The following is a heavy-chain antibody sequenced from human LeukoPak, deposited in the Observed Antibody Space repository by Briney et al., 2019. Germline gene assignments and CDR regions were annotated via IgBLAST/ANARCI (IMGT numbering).Heavy chain of an antibody. D-gene: IGHD6-19*01. CDR3: ARPDGYSSGPIDY. CDR2: INHSGST. Sequence: SEPLSLTCAVYGGSFSGYYWSWLRHPPGKGLEWIGEINHSGSTNYNPSLKSRVTISVDTSKNQFSLKHSSVTAADTAVYYCARPDGYSSGPIDYWGQGTLVTVSS. CDR1: GGSFSGYY. J-gene: IGHJ4*02. V-gene: IGHV4-34*01.